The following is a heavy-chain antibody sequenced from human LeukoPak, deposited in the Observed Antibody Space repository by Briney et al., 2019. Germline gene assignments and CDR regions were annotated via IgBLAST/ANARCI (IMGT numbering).Heavy chain of an antibody. CDR1: GYSFTTYW. V-gene: IGHV5-51*01. CDR2: IYPGDSDT. Sequence: GESLKISCKGSGYSFTTYWIAWVRQMPGKGLEWMGVIYPGDSDTRYSPSFQGQVTLSADKSISTAYLQWSSLKASDTAIYYCARALVGAATLSYWGQGALVTVSS. CDR3: ARALVGAATLSY. J-gene: IGHJ4*02. D-gene: IGHD1-26*01.